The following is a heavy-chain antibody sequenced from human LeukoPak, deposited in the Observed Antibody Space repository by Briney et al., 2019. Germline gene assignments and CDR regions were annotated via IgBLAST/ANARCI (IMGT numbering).Heavy chain of an antibody. Sequence: GGSLRLSCAASGFTFSNYAMSWVRQTPGKGLECVSVVTGSGGDTYYTGSVNGRFTISRDNSKNTLYLQMHSLRAEDTAIYYCATRYCTDGSCLDYWGQGTLVTVSS. CDR1: GFTFSNYA. CDR3: ATRYCTDGSCLDY. CDR2: VTGSGGDT. J-gene: IGHJ4*02. D-gene: IGHD2-15*01. V-gene: IGHV3-23*01.